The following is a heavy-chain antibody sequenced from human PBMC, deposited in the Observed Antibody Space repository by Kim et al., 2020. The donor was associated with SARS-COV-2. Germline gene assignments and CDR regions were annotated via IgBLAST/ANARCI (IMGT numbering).Heavy chain of an antibody. J-gene: IGHJ4*02. D-gene: IGHD3-10*01. CDR1: GFIFRNHG. CDR2: IGGSGDGT. V-gene: IGHV3-23*01. Sequence: GGSLRLSCAASGFIFRNHGMNWVRQAPGKGLQWVSCIGGSGDGTYYADSVKGRFTISRDNSRNTVVLQMNSLRAEDTAIYYCVKTVGSGGSSGYFDYWGQGALVTVSS. CDR3: VKTVGSGGSSGYFDY.